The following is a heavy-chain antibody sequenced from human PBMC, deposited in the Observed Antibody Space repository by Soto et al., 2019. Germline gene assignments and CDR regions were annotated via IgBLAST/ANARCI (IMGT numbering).Heavy chain of an antibody. D-gene: IGHD2-15*01. CDR2: IQSGGPT. CDR1: GFTVSSKY. V-gene: IGHV3-66*01. Sequence: EVHLVESGGGLVQPGGSLRLSCAASGFTVSSKYMSWVRQAPGRGLEWVSLIQSGGPTYYADSVRGRFTISRDTSENTLNLQMDSLRAEDTAGYYCARDDVLCDGGRCYGVPLDVWGIGTSVNVSS. CDR3: ARDDVLCDGGRCYGVPLDV. J-gene: IGHJ6*04.